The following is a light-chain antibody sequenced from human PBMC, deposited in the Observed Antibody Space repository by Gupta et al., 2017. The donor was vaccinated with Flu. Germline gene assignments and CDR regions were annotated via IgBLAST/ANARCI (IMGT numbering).Light chain of an antibody. CDR3: EQYYSTLSCT. V-gene: IGKV4-1*01. Sequence: DIVMAQSPDSLAVSLGERATINCKSSQSVLYSSNNKNYLAGYQQKPGQHPKLLSCWASTREAGVADRFSGGGSGTDVSFTLSSRQGEDVAVDYCEQYYSTLSCTLGQGTKVEIK. CDR2: WAS. CDR1: QSVLYSSNNKNY. J-gene: IGKJ2*02.